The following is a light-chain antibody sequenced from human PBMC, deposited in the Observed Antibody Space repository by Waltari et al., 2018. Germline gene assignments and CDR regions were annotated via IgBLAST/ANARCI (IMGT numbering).Light chain of an antibody. CDR3: AAWDDRLRGRV. J-gene: IGLJ3*02. CDR1: RSNIGSNY. Sequence: QSVLTQPPSASGTPGQRVTISCSGSRSNIGSNYIFWYQQLPGPAPKLLIYRSDQRPSGFPYRFSCSKSGTSASLAISGLRSEDEADYYCAAWDDRLRGRVFGGGTKLTVL. CDR2: RSD. V-gene: IGLV1-47*01.